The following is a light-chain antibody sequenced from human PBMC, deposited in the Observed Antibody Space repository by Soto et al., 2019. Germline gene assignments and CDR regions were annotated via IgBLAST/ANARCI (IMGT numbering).Light chain of an antibody. CDR3: QHYNSYSEA. CDR1: QTISSW. V-gene: IGKV1-5*03. CDR2: KAS. J-gene: IGKJ1*01. Sequence: DIQMTQSPSTLSGYVGDRVTITCRASQTISSWLAWYQQKPGKAPKLLIYKASTLTGGVPSRFSGSGSGPEFTLTISSLQPDDFATYYCQHYNSYSEAFGQGTKVDIK.